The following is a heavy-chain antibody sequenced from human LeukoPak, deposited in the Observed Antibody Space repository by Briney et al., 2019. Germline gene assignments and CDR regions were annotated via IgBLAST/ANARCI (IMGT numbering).Heavy chain of an antibody. CDR1: GFTFSSSA. CDR3: VKTLKYYGSGRGLFDS. Sequence: GGSLRLSCSASGFTFSSSAMYWVRQAPGKGLEYVSAFSSDGSSTFYADSVKGRFTISRDNSKNMLYLQMSSLRADDTAVYYCVKTLKYYGSGRGLFDSWGQGFLVTVSS. D-gene: IGHD3-10*01. J-gene: IGHJ4*02. CDR2: FSSDGSST. V-gene: IGHV3-64D*06.